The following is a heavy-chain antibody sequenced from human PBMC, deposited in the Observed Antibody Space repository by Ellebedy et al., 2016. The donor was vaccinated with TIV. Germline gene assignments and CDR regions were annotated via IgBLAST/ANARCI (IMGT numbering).Heavy chain of an antibody. D-gene: IGHD4-17*01. V-gene: IGHV3-7*01. CDR2: IRGDSEK. Sequence: PGGSLRLSCAVSGFSFRSYWMSWVRQAPGKGLEWVANIRGDSEKYYVDSVKGRFTISRDNSKNSLYLQMHSLRVEDTAVYYCARRGSYGDYAVQINNWFDSWGQGTLVTVSS. J-gene: IGHJ5*01. CDR3: ARRGSYGDYAVQINNWFDS. CDR1: GFSFRSYW.